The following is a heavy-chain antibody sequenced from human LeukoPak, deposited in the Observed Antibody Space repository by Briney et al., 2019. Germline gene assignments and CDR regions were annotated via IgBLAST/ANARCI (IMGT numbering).Heavy chain of an antibody. CDR3: ARFVGIPGWFDP. D-gene: IGHD1-1*01. J-gene: IGHJ5*02. Sequence: SQTLSLTCTVSGGSISSGSYYWSWIRQPAGKGLEWIGRIYTSGSTNYNPSLKSRVTISVDTSKNQFSLKLSSVTAADTAVYYCARFVGIPGWFDPWGQGTLVTVSS. CDR2: IYTSGST. CDR1: GGSISSGSYY. V-gene: IGHV4-61*02.